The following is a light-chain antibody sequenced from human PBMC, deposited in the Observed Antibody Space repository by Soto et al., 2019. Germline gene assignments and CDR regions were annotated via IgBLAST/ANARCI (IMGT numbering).Light chain of an antibody. V-gene: IGKV1-5*03. CDR2: RAS. CDR3: QQSYSTTWT. Sequence: DIQMTQSPSTLSASVGDRVTITCRASQDIGTWLAWYQQKPEKAPKVLIYRASHLESGVPSRFSGSGSGTDFTLTISSLQPEDFATYSCQQSYSTTWTFGQGTKVDI. J-gene: IGKJ1*01. CDR1: QDIGTW.